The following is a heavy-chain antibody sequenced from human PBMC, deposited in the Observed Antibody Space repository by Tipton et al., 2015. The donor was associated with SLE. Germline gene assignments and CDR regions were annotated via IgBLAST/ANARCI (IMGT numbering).Heavy chain of an antibody. CDR3: ARGPTVVTPLSDY. CDR2: IYYSGST. D-gene: IGHD4-23*01. CDR1: GGSISSYY. J-gene: IGHJ4*02. V-gene: IGHV4-59*01. Sequence: TLSLTCTVSGGSISSYYWSWIRQPPGKGLEWIGYIYYSGSTNYNPSLKSRVTISVDTSKNQFSLKLSSVTAADTAVYYCARGPTVVTPLSDYWGQGTLVTVSS.